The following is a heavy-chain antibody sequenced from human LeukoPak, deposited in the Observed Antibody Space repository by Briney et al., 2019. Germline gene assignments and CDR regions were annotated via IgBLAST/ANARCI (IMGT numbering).Heavy chain of an antibody. CDR2: IYYSGST. J-gene: IGHJ4*02. D-gene: IGHD6-19*01. V-gene: IGHV4-59*01. CDR3: ARASGWYMFGY. CDR1: GGSISNDY. Sequence: KPSETLSLTCTVSGGSISNDYWSWIRQAPGKGLEWIGYIYYSGSTNYNPSFKSRVTISADTSKNQFSLKLSSVTAADTAVYYCARASGWYMFGYWGQGTLVTVSS.